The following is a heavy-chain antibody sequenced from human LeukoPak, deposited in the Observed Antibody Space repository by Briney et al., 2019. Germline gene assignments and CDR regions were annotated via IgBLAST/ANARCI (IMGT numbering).Heavy chain of an antibody. CDR3: ARGTGDSCKD. CDR2: TYYRSKWRN. Sequence: SQTLPLTCAISGDSVSSNSASWNWIRQSPSRGLEWLGRTYYRSKWRNDYAASVKSRITISPDASKNQFSLQLNSVTPEDTAVYYCARGTGDSCKDWGLGTLVTVSS. CDR1: GDSVSSNSAS. D-gene: IGHD3-22*01. J-gene: IGHJ4*02. V-gene: IGHV6-1*01.